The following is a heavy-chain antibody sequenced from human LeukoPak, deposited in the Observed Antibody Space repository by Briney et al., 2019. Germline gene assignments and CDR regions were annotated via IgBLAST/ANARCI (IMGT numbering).Heavy chain of an antibody. D-gene: IGHD3-10*01. CDR2: ISGSGGST. CDR3: AKSPILWFGELIPFDY. J-gene: IGHJ4*02. Sequence: GGSLRLPCAASGFTFSSYAMSWVRQAPGKGLEWVSAISGSGGSTYYADSVKGRFTISRDNSKNTLYLQMNSLRAEDTAVYYCAKSPILWFGELIPFDYWGQGTLVTVSS. V-gene: IGHV3-23*01. CDR1: GFTFSSYA.